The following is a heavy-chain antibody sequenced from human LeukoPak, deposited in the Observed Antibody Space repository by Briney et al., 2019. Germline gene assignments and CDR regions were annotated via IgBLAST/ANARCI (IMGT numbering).Heavy chain of an antibody. J-gene: IGHJ5*02. D-gene: IGHD6-19*01. CDR2: ISAYNGNT. CDR3: ARARITVAGTGIILDWFDP. V-gene: IGHV1-18*01. Sequence: ASVKVSCKASGYTFTSYGISWVRQAPGQGLEWMGWISAYNGNTNYAQKLQGRVTMTTDTSTSTAYMELRSLRSDDTAVYYCARARITVAGTGIILDWFDPWGQGTLVTVSS. CDR1: GYTFTSYG.